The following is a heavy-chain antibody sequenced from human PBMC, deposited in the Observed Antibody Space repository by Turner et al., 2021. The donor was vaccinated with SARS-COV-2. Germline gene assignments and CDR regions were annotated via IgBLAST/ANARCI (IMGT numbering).Heavy chain of an antibody. CDR2: INHSGST. J-gene: IGHJ4*02. D-gene: IGHD3-3*01. V-gene: IGHV4-34*01. CDR3: ARGQGWLQPPFGY. CDR1: GGSFSGYF. Sequence: QVQLQQRGAGLLKPSETLSLTGAVYGGSFSGYFWTWIRQHPGKGLEWIGEINHSGSTNYNPSLKSRVTISVDTSKNQFSLKLSSVTAADTAVYYCARGQGWLQPPFGYWGQGTLVTVSS.